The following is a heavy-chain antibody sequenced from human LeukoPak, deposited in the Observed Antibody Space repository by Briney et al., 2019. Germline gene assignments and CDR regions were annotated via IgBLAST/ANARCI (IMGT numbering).Heavy chain of an antibody. Sequence: ASVKVSCKASGFTFTNYGITWVRQAPGQGLEWVGWISAYNGNTNYAQKFEGRVTMTIDTSTSTVYMDLRSLRFDDTAVYYCARAEANSDWPWRHFQYWGQGTLVTVS. CDR1: GFTFTNYG. D-gene: IGHD6-19*01. CDR2: ISAYNGNT. V-gene: IGHV1-18*04. J-gene: IGHJ1*01. CDR3: ARAEANSDWPWRHFQY.